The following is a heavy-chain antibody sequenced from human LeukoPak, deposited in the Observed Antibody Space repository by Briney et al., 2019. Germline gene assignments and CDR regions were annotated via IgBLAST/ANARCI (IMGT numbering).Heavy chain of an antibody. Sequence: SETLSLTCTVSGGSISSSSHYWSWIRQPPGKGLEWIASINYSGGTYYNPSLKSRVTISVDTSKNQFSLNLSSVTAADTAVYYCARGGGYSGYDFGYWGQGTLVTVSS. V-gene: IGHV4-39*07. CDR3: ARGGGYSGYDFGY. CDR2: INYSGGT. CDR1: GGSISSSSHY. J-gene: IGHJ4*02. D-gene: IGHD5-12*01.